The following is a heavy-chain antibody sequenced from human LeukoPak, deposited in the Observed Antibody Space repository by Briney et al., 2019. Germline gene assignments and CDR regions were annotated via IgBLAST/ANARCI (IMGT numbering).Heavy chain of an antibody. CDR3: AAQLAYFDY. D-gene: IGHD1-1*01. CDR1: GGSISSSSYY. CDR2: IYYSGST. Sequence: KTSETLSLTCTVSGGSISSSSYYWGWIRQPPGKGLEWIGIIYYSGSTYYNPSLKSRVTISVDTSKNQFSLKLSSVTAADTAVYYCAAQLAYFDYWGQGTLVTVSS. J-gene: IGHJ4*02. V-gene: IGHV4-39*07.